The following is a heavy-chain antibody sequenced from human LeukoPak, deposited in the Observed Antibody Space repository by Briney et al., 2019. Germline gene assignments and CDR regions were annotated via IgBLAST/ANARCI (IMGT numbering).Heavy chain of an antibody. J-gene: IGHJ5*01. D-gene: IGHD5-24*01. CDR1: GGTFSGYA. Sequence: GASVKVSCKASGGTFSGYAISWVRQATGQGLEWMGWMNPNTGNTGYAQKFQGRVTMTRNTSISTAYMDLSSLRSEDTAVYYCARTPRNGHIESWGQGTLVTVSS. V-gene: IGHV1-8*02. CDR3: ARTPRNGHIES. CDR2: MNPNTGNT.